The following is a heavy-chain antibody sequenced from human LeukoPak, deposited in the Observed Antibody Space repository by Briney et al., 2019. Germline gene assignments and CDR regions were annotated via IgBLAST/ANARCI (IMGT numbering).Heavy chain of an antibody. D-gene: IGHD2-2*01. CDR1: GFTLSNYD. V-gene: IGHV3-21*01. Sequence: PGGSLRLSCAASGFTLSNYDMKWVPQAPGKGREWVSSISTIGRYTYYKESVRGRYTFSREDTKNSLYLEMNSLRAEDTAVYYCARADCSSSTCYLRRSWFDPWGQGTLVTVSS. J-gene: IGHJ5*02. CDR2: ISTIGRYT. CDR3: ARADCSSSTCYLRRSWFDP.